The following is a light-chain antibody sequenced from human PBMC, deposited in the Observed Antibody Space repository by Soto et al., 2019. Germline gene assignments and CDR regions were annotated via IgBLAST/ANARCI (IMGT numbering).Light chain of an antibody. V-gene: IGKV3-11*01. CDR2: DVS. CDR1: ESVGTF. J-gene: IGKJ4*01. CDR3: QQRSKWPPLT. Sequence: EIVLTQSPATLSLSPGERATLSCSASESVGTFLAWYQQKPGQTPRLLIFDVSIRAAGITARFSGSGSGTDFTLTISSLEPEDFAVYYCQQRSKWPPLTFGGGTRVEIK.